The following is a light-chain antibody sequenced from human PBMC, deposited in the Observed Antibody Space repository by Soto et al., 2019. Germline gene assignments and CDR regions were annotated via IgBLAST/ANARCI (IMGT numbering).Light chain of an antibody. CDR1: QSISNW. CDR3: QQYNSYS. V-gene: IGKV1-5*02. Sequence: SHVPSNPTSSLGDRVNNICRASQSISNWLAWYQQKPGTAPKLLIYHASTLESGVPSRFSGSGSGTEFTLTISSLQPDDFATYYCQQYNSYSFGQGTKVDIK. J-gene: IGKJ1*01. CDR2: HAS.